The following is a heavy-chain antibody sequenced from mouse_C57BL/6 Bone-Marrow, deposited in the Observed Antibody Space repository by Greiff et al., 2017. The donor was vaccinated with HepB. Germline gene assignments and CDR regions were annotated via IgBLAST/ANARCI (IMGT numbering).Heavy chain of an antibody. CDR3: TREGWRDFDY. D-gene: IGHD3-3*01. Sequence: VKLQQSGAELVRPGASVTLSCKASGYTFTDYEMHWVKQTAVHGLEWIGAIDPETGGTAYNQKFKGKAILTADKSSSTAYMELRSLTSEDSAVYYCTREGWRDFDYWGQGTTLTVSS. CDR2: IDPETGGT. CDR1: GYTFTDYE. V-gene: IGHV1-15*01. J-gene: IGHJ2*01.